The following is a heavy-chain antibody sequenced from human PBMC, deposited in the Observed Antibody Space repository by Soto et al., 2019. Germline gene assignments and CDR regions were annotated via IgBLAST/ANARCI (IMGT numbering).Heavy chain of an antibody. CDR2: IYYSGST. CDR1: GGSISSYY. V-gene: IGHV4-59*08. Sequence: SETLSLTCTVSGGSISSYYWSWIRQPPGKGLEWIGYIYYSGSTNYNPSLKSRVTISVDTSKNQFSLKLSSVTAADTAVYYCARCGLVVPAADLAARPYYYYYYYMDVWGKGTTVTVSS. J-gene: IGHJ6*03. CDR3: ARCGLVVPAADLAARPYYYYYYYMDV. D-gene: IGHD2-2*01.